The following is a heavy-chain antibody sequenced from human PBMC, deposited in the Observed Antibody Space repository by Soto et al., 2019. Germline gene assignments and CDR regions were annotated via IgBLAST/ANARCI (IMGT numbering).Heavy chain of an antibody. V-gene: IGHV3-7*01. J-gene: IGHJ3*02. CDR1: GFTFSSYW. CDR2: IKQDGSEK. Sequence: EVQLVESGGGLVQPGGSLRLSCAASGFTFSSYWMSWVRQAPGKGLEWVANIKQDGSEKYYVDSVKGRFTISRDNAKNSLYLQMNSLRAEDTAVYYCARDRPPPIVVVVAASSRAFDIWGQGTMVTVSS. D-gene: IGHD2-15*01. CDR3: ARDRPPPIVVVVAASSRAFDI.